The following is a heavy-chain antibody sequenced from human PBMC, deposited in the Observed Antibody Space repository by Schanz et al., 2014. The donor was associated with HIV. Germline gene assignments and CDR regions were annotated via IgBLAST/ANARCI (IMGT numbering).Heavy chain of an antibody. Sequence: QVQLVESGGGVVQPGRSLRLSCAASGFTFSSFGMHWVRQAPGKGLEWVVVIWYDGGYKSYADSVTGRFTISRDNSKNTLYLQMNSLRAEDTAIYYCAKENPINYYSHGGPIDIWGQGTMLTVSS. CDR3: AKENPINYYSHGGPIDI. J-gene: IGHJ3*02. CDR1: GFTFSSFG. D-gene: IGHD3-10*01. CDR2: IWYDGGYK. V-gene: IGHV3-33*06.